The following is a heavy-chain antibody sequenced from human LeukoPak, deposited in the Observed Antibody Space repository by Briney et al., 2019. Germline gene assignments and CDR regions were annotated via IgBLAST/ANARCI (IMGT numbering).Heavy chain of an antibody. CDR1: GYTFTSSG. CDR3: ARVDFWSGYHSD. CDR2: ISAYNGNT. Sequence: PSVKVSCKASGYTFTSSGISWVRQAPGQGLEWMGWISAYNGNTNYAQKFQGRVTMTTDTSTSTAYMELRSLRSDDTAVYYCARVDFWSGYHSDWGQGTLVTVSS. V-gene: IGHV1-18*01. J-gene: IGHJ4*02. D-gene: IGHD3-3*01.